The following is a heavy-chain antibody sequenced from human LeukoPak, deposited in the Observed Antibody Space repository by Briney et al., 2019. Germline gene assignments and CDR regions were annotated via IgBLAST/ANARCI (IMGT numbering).Heavy chain of an antibody. CDR2: VTPSTGKI. V-gene: IGHV1-2*02. D-gene: IGHD6-13*01. Sequence: DSVKVSCKASGHTFTEYYIHWLRQAPGQGLEWMGWVTPSTGKIHYAQNFQGRVTMSRDTSISTAYMHLGRLKSDDTAVYYCARDIAPSGSWWFDSWGQGTLVTVSS. J-gene: IGHJ5*01. CDR3: ARDIAPSGSWWFDS. CDR1: GHTFTEYY.